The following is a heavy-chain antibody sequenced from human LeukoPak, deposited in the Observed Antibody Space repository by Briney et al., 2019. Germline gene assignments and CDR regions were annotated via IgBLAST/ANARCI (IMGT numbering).Heavy chain of an antibody. CDR1: GGSFSSYY. J-gene: IGHJ4*02. CDR3: ARGPYYFDY. CDR2: INHSGYT. Sequence: PSETLSLTCAVFGGSFSSYYWSWIRQPPGKGLEWIGEINHSGYTSYNPSLKSRVTMSVDTSKNQFSLNLSSVTAADTAVYYCARGPYYFDYWGQGTLVTVSS. D-gene: IGHD1-26*01. V-gene: IGHV4-34*10.